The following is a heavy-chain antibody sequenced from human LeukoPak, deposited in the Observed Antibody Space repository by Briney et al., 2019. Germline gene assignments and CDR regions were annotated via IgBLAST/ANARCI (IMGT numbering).Heavy chain of an antibody. J-gene: IGHJ6*02. V-gene: IGHV1-2*04. D-gene: IGHD2-2*01. CDR3: ARSPHQGSMDV. CDR2: INPNSSGT. CDR1: GYTFTGYY. Sequence: EASVKVSCKASGYTFTGYYMHWVRQAPGQGLEWMGWINPNSSGTNYAQKFQGWVTMTRDTSISTAYMELSRLRSDDTAVYYCARSPHQGSMDVWGQGTTVTVSS.